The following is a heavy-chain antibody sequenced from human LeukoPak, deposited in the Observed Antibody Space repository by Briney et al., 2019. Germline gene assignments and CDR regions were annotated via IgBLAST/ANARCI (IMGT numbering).Heavy chain of an antibody. CDR1: GFTFSSYS. CDR3: VRACGGDCYLADY. D-gene: IGHD2-21*02. Sequence: GGSPRLSCAASGFTFSSYSMSWVRQAPGKGLEWVSSISSSSSYIYYADSVKGRFTISRDYAKNSLYLQMNSLRAEDTAVYYCVRACGGDCYLADYWGQGTLVTVSS. CDR2: ISSSSSYI. V-gene: IGHV3-21*01. J-gene: IGHJ4*02.